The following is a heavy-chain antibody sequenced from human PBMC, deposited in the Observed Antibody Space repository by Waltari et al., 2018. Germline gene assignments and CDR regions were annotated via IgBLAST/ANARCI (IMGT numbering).Heavy chain of an antibody. Sequence: EVQLVESGGGLVKPGGSLRLSCDASGFTLGGYSMGWVRQAPGKGLEWISTISSTSSYIFDTDSLRGRFAISRDNARDLLYLQMNSLSAEDTAVYYCARDPGSGRFFDYWGQGILVTVSS. CDR3: ARDPGSGRFFDY. J-gene: IGHJ4*02. V-gene: IGHV3-21*02. CDR1: GFTLGGYS. D-gene: IGHD1-26*01. CDR2: ISSTSSYI.